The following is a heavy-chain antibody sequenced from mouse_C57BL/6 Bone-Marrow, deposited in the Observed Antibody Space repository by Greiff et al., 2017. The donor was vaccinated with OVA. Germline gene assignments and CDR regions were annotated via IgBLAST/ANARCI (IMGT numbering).Heavy chain of an antibody. CDR3: ARGHLLKVFDY. D-gene: IGHD2-1*01. J-gene: IGHJ2*01. CDR1: GFTFSSYA. Sequence: EVMLAESGGGLVKPGGSLKLSCAASGFTFSSYAMSWVRQTPEKRLEWVATISDGGSYTYYPDNVKGRFTISRDNAKNNLYLQMSHLKSEDTAMYYCARGHLLKVFDYWGQGTTLTVSS. V-gene: IGHV5-4*03. CDR2: ISDGGSYT.